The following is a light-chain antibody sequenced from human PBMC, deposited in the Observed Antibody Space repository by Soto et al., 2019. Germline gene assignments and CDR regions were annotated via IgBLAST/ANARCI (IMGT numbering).Light chain of an antibody. CDR2: EVS. Sequence: QSALTQPASVSGSPGQSITISCTGTNSDVGGYNYVSWYQQHPGKAPELMIYEVSNRPSGVSNRFSGSKSGNTASLTISGLQAEDEADYYCSSYTSSSTFYVFGTGTK. CDR3: SSYTSSSTFYV. V-gene: IGLV2-14*01. CDR1: NSDVGGYNY. J-gene: IGLJ1*01.